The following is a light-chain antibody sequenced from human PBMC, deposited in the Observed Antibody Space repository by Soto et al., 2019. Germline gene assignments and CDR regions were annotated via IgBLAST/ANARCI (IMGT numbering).Light chain of an antibody. Sequence: QSVLTQPPSASGSPGQSVTISCTGTSSDVGGYNYVSWYQQHPGKVPKLMIYEVNKRPSGVPDRFSGSKSGTTASLTVSGLQAEDEADYYCNSYAGSNNLVFGGGTQLTVL. CDR3: NSYAGSNNLV. CDR1: SSDVGGYNY. J-gene: IGLJ2*01. V-gene: IGLV2-8*01. CDR2: EVN.